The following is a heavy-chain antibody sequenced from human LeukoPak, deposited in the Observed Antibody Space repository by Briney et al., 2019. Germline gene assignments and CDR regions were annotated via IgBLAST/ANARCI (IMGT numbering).Heavy chain of an antibody. J-gene: IGHJ4*02. D-gene: IGHD2/OR15-2a*01. CDR1: GFTFSSYA. V-gene: IGHV3-48*04. CDR3: ARDYHNKGHDY. CDR2: IYPGGGVI. Sequence: PGGSLRLSCAASGFTFSSYAMSWVRQAPGKGLECVAYIYPGGGVIYYADSVKGRFTIFRGNTKNSLYLQMSSLRAEDTAIYYCARDYHNKGHDYWGPGTLVTVSS.